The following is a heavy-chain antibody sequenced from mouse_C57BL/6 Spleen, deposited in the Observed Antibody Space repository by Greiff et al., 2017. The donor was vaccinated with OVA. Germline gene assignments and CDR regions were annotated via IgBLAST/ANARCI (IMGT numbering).Heavy chain of an antibody. CDR2: ISDGGSYT. D-gene: IGHD2-5*01. CDR1: GFTFSSYA. Sequence: EVMLVESGGGLVKPGGSLKLSCAASGFTFSSYAMSWVRQTPEKRLAWVATISDGGSYTYYPDNVKGRFTISRDNAKNNLYLQMSHLKSEDTAMYYCAREAAYYSNFRGAMDYWGQGTSVTVSS. J-gene: IGHJ4*01. CDR3: AREAAYYSNFRGAMDY. V-gene: IGHV5-4*01.